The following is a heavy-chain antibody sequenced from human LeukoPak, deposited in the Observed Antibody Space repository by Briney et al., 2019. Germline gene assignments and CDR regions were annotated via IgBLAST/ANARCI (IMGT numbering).Heavy chain of an antibody. D-gene: IGHD3-10*01. CDR3: ARRVGRYFGERAYYYNYMDV. CDR2: FYTSGST. V-gene: IGHV4-4*07. J-gene: IGHJ6*03. Sequence: SETLSLTCTVSGGSITNYYWSWIRQPAGKGLEWIGRFYTSGSTIYNPSLKSRVTMSVDTSKNQFSLKLSSVTAADTAVYYCARRVGRYFGERAYYYNYMDVWGKGTTVTISS. CDR1: GGSITNYY.